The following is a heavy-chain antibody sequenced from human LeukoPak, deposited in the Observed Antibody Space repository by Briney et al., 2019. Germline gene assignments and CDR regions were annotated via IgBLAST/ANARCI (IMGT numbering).Heavy chain of an antibody. J-gene: IGHJ3*02. D-gene: IGHD6-13*01. Sequence: ASVKVSCKASGYTFTSYGISWVRQAPGQGLEWMGWISAYNGNTNYAQKLQGRVTMTTDTSTSTAYMELRSLRSDDTAAYYCARHSSSWYSGAFDIWGQGTMVTVSS. CDR2: ISAYNGNT. CDR3: ARHSSSWYSGAFDI. V-gene: IGHV1-18*01. CDR1: GYTFTSYG.